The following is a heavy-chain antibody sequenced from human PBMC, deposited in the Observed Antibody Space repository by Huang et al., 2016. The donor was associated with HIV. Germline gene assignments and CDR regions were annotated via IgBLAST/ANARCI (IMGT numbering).Heavy chain of an antibody. CDR3: ATVEYYDASGPQRGYFDN. J-gene: IGHJ4*02. Sequence: QVQLVQSGAEVKKPGSSVKVSCKASGGSFRNFAIGWVRQAPGQGLEGVGRIIPTLGTANDARNFQNSVTITADESTNTAYMDLSSLRSEDTAVYYCATVEYYDASGPQRGYFDNWGQGTVVTVSS. V-gene: IGHV1-69*11. D-gene: IGHD3-22*01. CDR1: GGSFRNFA. CDR2: IIPTLGTA.